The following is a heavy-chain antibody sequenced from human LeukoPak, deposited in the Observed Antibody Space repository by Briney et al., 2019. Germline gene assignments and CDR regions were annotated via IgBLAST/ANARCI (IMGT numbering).Heavy chain of an antibody. D-gene: IGHD2-15*01. Sequence: ASVKVSCKASGYTFTSYGISWVRQAPGQGLEWMGWISAYNGNTNYAQKIQGRVTMTTDTSTSTAYMELRSLRSDDTAVYYCARGNCSGGSCYSVLDYYYGMDVWGQGTTVTVSS. CDR3: ARGNCSGGSCYSVLDYYYGMDV. CDR2: ISAYNGNT. V-gene: IGHV1-18*01. CDR1: GYTFTSYG. J-gene: IGHJ6*02.